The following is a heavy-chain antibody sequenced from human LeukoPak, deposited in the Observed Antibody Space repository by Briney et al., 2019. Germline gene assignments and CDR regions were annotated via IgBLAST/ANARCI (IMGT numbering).Heavy chain of an antibody. CDR1: GLTVSSNC. V-gene: IGHV3-74*01. D-gene: IGHD3-3*01. Sequence: GGSLRLSCAASGLTVSSNCMSWVRQAPGKGLVWVSRINSDGNSTNYADSVKGRFTISRDNAKNTLYLQMNSLRAEDTAVYYCASDFWSGYYTPMGVNYWGQGTLVTVSS. CDR3: ASDFWSGYYTPMGVNY. J-gene: IGHJ4*02. CDR2: INSDGNST.